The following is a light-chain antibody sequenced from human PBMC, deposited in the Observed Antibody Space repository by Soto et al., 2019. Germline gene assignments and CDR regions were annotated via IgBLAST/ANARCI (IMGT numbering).Light chain of an antibody. Sequence: QSVLTQPPSASGTPGQRVTISCSGGSSNIGTNAVNWYQQLPGTAPKLLIYNNNQRPSGVPDRFSCSKSGPSASLAISWLQSVDEADYYCAAWDDSLNGYVFGTGTKVTVL. CDR2: NNN. V-gene: IGLV1-44*01. J-gene: IGLJ1*01. CDR1: SSNIGTNA. CDR3: AAWDDSLNGYV.